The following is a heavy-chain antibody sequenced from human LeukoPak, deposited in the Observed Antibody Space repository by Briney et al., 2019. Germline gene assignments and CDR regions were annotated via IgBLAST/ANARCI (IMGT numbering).Heavy chain of an antibody. CDR2: IHTSGST. CDR3: ATSSWLRDANFDY. V-gene: IGHV4-61*02. CDR1: GGSICSGLYY. J-gene: IGHJ4*02. D-gene: IGHD6-13*01. Sequence: PSQTLSLTCTVSGGSICSGLYYWNWIRQPAGKGLEWIGRIHTSGSTNYNPSLKSRVTISLHPSKNQFSLKLPSVTAADSAVYYCATSSWLRDANFDYWGQGTLVTVSS.